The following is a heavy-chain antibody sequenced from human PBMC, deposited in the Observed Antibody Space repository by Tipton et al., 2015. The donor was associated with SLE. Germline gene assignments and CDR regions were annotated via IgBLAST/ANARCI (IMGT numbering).Heavy chain of an antibody. Sequence: LRLSCTVSGGSISSRSFYWAWIRQTPEKGLQWIGGIYYSGTTYYNPSLKSRVTISMDTSKNQFSLNLSSMTAADAAVYYCATSPTSRDGFDIWGQGTMVTVSS. CDR1: GGSISSRSFY. D-gene: IGHD3-16*01. CDR3: ATSPTSRDGFDI. V-gene: IGHV4-39*07. J-gene: IGHJ3*02. CDR2: IYYSGTT.